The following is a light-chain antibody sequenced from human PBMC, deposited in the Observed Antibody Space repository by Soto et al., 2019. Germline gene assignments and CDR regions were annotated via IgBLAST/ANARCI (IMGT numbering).Light chain of an antibody. CDR3: QKYSSVPV. Sequence: DIQMTQSPTSLSASVADRATITCRASQGIRYSVAWYQQKPGKAPTLLIYAASTLQSGVPSRFSGSGSGTDFTVTINSLQPEDVATYSCQKYSSVPVFGPGTKVEIK. J-gene: IGKJ3*01. V-gene: IGKV1-27*01. CDR1: QGIRYS. CDR2: AAS.